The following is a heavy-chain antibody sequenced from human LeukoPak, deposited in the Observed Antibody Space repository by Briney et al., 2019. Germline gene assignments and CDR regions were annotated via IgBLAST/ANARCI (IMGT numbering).Heavy chain of an antibody. Sequence: PGGSLRLSRAASGFIFSDYEMNWVRQAPGKGLEWPLHISTSGSIIHYGDSVKGRFTISRDNAKNSLYLQMNSLRAEDTAVYYCARDGGWWDYDILTAWGQGTLVTVSS. CDR1: GFIFSDYE. D-gene: IGHD3-9*01. J-gene: IGHJ5*02. V-gene: IGHV3-48*03. CDR3: ARDGGWWDYDILTA. CDR2: ISTSGSII.